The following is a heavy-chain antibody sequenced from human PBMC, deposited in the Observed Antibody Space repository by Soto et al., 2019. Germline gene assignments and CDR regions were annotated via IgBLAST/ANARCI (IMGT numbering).Heavy chain of an antibody. V-gene: IGHV1-18*01. CDR1: GYTFTSYG. D-gene: IGHD2-15*01. CDR3: ARYIVVVVAATSMFDY. J-gene: IGHJ4*02. CDR2: ISAYNGNT. Sequence: ASVKVSCKASGYTFTSYGISWVRQAPGQGLEWMGWISAYNGNTNYAQKLQGRVTMTTDTSTSTAYMELRSLRSDDTAVYYCARYIVVVVAATSMFDYWGQGTLVTVSS.